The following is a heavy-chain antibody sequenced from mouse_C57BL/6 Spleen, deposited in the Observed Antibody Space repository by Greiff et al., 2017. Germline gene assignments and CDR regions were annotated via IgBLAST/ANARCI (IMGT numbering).Heavy chain of an antibody. V-gene: IGHV1-19*01. J-gene: IGHJ4*01. CDR2: INPYNGGT. CDR1: GYTFTDYY. CDR3: AFYYGNYRYAMDY. D-gene: IGHD2-1*01. Sequence: EVKLVESGPVLVKPGASVKMSCKASGYTFTDYYMNWVKQSHGKSLEWIGVINPYNGGTSYNQKFKGKATLTVDKSSSTAYMELNSLTSEDSAVYYCAFYYGNYRYAMDYWGQGTSVTVSS.